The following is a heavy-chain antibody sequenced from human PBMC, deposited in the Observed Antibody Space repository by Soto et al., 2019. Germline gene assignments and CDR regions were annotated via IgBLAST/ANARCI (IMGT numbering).Heavy chain of an antibody. CDR3: ARDARYCTSATCYTGNGCFDP. CDR2: ISAYNGNT. V-gene: IGHV1-18*01. J-gene: IGHJ5*02. CDR1: GYTFTSYG. D-gene: IGHD2-2*02. Sequence: ASVKVSCKAAGYTFTSYGISWVRQAPGQGLEWVGWISAYNGNTIYAKKLQGRVTLTTDTSTSTAYVELRSLRSDDTAVYYCARDARYCTSATCYTGNGCFDPWGQGTQVTVSS.